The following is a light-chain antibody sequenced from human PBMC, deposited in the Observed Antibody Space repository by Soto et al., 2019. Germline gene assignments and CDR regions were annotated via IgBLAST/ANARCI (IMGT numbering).Light chain of an antibody. J-gene: IGKJ1*01. V-gene: IGKV1-5*03. CDR2: KAS. CDR3: QQYNSYLWT. Sequence: DIQMTQSPSTRSASVGDRVTITCRASQSISSWLAWYQQKPGKAPKLLIYKASSLESGVPSRFSGSGSGTEFNLTISSLQPDDFATYYCQQYNSYLWTFGQGTKVDIK. CDR1: QSISSW.